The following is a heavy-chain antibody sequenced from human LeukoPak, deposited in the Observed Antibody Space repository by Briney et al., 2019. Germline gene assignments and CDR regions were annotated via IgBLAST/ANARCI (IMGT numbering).Heavy chain of an antibody. Sequence: GGSLRLSCAASGFTFSSYSMAWVRQAPGKGPEWVSVISGSGTTFYADSVKGRFTISRDNSKNTLYLQMSSLRAEDTAVYYCAKEGDRGFVVADYFDFWGQGTLVTVSS. CDR3: AKEGDRGFVVADYFDF. CDR2: ISGSGTT. D-gene: IGHD2-15*01. J-gene: IGHJ4*02. CDR1: GFTFSSYS. V-gene: IGHV3-23*01.